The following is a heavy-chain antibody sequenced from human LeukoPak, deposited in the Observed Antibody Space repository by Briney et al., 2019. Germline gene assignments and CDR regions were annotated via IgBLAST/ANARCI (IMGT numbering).Heavy chain of an antibody. J-gene: IGHJ6*02. CDR2: ISGSGGST. Sequence: GGSLRLSCAASGFTFSSYAMSWVRQAPGKGLEWVSAISGSGGSTYYADSVKGRFTISRDNSKNTLYLQMNSLRAEDTAVYYCAKDRGFGELLLSFRYYYYGMDVWGQGTTVTVSS. V-gene: IGHV3-23*01. CDR1: GFTFSSYA. CDR3: AKDRGFGELLLSFRYYYYGMDV. D-gene: IGHD3-10*01.